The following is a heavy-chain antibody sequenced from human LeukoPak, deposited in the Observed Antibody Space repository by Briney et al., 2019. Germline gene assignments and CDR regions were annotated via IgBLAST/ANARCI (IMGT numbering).Heavy chain of an antibody. Sequence: PGGSLRLSCAASGFTFSSYSMNWVRQAPGKGLEWVSSISSSSSYIYYADSVKGRFTISRDNAKNSLYLQMNSLRAEDTAVYYCARAGRPSNYAFDIWGQGTMVTVSS. J-gene: IGHJ3*02. CDR2: ISSSSSYI. V-gene: IGHV3-21*01. CDR3: ARAGRPSNYAFDI. CDR1: GFTFSSYS.